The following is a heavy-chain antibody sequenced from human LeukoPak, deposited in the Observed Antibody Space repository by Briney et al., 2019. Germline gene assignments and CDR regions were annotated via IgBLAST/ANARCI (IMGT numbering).Heavy chain of an antibody. V-gene: IGHV4-30-4*08. CDR1: GGSISSGDYY. Sequence: SETLSLTCTVSGGSISSGDYYWSWIRQPPGKGLEWIGYIYYSGSTYYNPSLKSRVTISVDTSKNQFSLKLSSVTAADTAVYYCARSGSRPPRYFDYWGQGTLVTVSS. J-gene: IGHJ4*02. CDR2: IYYSGST. D-gene: IGHD1-14*01. CDR3: ARSGSRPPRYFDY.